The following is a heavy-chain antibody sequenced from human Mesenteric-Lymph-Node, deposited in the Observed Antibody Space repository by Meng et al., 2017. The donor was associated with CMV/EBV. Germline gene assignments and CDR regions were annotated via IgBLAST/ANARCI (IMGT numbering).Heavy chain of an antibody. CDR2: IYHSGSS. Sequence: SETLSLTCTVSGGSISSSGYYWGWIRQPPGKGLEWIGTIYHSGSSYCNPSLKSRVTVSVDTSKNQFSLKLSSVTAVDTAVYYCAREFSGYSNSNWFDPWGQGTLVTVSS. J-gene: IGHJ5*02. V-gene: IGHV4-39*07. CDR3: AREFSGYSNSNWFDP. CDR1: GGSISSSGYY. D-gene: IGHD5-12*01.